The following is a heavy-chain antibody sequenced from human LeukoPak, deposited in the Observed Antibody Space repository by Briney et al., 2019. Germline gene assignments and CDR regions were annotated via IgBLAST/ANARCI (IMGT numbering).Heavy chain of an antibody. J-gene: IGHJ4*02. CDR1: GFTFSSYA. D-gene: IGHD2-2*01. V-gene: IGHV3-30-3*01. CDR3: ARDGRDCSSISCYTDF. Sequence: GGSLRLSCAASGFTFSSYAMHWVRQTPGKGLEWVAVISFDGINKYYADSVKGRFTISRDSSKNTLYLQMNSLRLEDTAVYYCARDGRDCSSISCYTDFWGQGTLVTVSS. CDR2: ISFDGINK.